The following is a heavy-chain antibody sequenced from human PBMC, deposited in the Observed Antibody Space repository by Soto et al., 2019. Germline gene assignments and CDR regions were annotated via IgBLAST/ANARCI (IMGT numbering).Heavy chain of an antibody. CDR3: ARNLYYYYYMDV. CDR2: IYYSGST. V-gene: IGHV4-39*01. Sequence: SETKCLTCTVSGGTISSSSCYWGRIRPPPGKGLEWIGSIYYSGSTYYNPSLKSRVTISVDTSKNQFSLKLSSVTAADTAVYYCARNLYYYYYMDVWGKGTTVTVSS. J-gene: IGHJ6*03. CDR1: GGTISSSSCY.